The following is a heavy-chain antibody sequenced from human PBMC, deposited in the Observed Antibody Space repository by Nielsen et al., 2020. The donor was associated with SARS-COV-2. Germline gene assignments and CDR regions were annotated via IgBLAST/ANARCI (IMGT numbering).Heavy chain of an antibody. V-gene: IGHV4-61*02. CDR2: IYTSGRT. CDR3: AKKMLPIRGAFDN. Sequence: SETLSLTCTVSGGSISSGSYYWSWIRKPAGKELAWIGRIYTSGRTNYNPSLKSRVTISADTSKRQFSLKLSSVTAADTAVYYCAKKMLPIRGAFDNWGQGTLVTVSS. D-gene: IGHD1-26*01. J-gene: IGHJ4*02. CDR1: GGSISSGSYY.